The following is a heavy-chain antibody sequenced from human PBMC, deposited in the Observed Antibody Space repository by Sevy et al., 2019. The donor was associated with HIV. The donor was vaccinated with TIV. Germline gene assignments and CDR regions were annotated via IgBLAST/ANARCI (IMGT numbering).Heavy chain of an antibody. J-gene: IGHJ4*02. D-gene: IGHD1-26*01. Sequence: GGSLRLSCAASGFTFSSYWMSWVRQAPGKGLEWVANIKQDGSEKYYVDSVKGRFTISRDNAKNSLYLQMNSLRGEDTAVYYCARGYSGGYYYSRYYFDYWGQGTLVTVSS. CDR1: GFTFSSYW. CDR2: IKQDGSEK. CDR3: ARGYSGGYYYSRYYFDY. V-gene: IGHV3-7*03.